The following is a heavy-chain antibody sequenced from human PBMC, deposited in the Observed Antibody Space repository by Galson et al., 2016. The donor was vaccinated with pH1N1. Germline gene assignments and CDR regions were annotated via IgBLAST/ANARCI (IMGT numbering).Heavy chain of an antibody. V-gene: IGHV3-7*01. CDR2: IKQDGNGR. J-gene: IGHJ4*02. CDR1: GFTFSSYW. Sequence: SLRLSCAASGFTFSSYWMSWVRQAPGKGLEWVANIKQDGNGRYYVDSVKGRFTISRDNAKNSLYLQMNSLRAEDTAVYYCVSHGPILSTVASLGAYWGQGTLVTVSS. D-gene: IGHD3-16*01. CDR3: VSHGPILSTVASLGAY.